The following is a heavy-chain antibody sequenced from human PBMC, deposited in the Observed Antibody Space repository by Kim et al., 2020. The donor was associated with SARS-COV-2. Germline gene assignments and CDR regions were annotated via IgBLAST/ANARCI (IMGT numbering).Heavy chain of an antibody. CDR2: MHYRGRA. D-gene: IGHD3-10*01. J-gene: IGHJ3*02. CDR3: ARFQHGSGGYLDPFDI. V-gene: IGHV4-59*01. Sequence: SETLSLTCTVSGGSLSPYYWSWIRQPPGKGLEWIGYMHYRGRANYSPSLKSRVAISVDTSKNHFSLNLTSVTAADTAKYFCARFQHGSGGYLDPFDIWGQGTLVTVSS. CDR1: GGSLSPYY.